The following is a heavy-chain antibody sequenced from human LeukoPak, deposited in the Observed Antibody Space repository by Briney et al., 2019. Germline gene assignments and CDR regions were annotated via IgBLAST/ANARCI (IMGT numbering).Heavy chain of an antibody. V-gene: IGHV3-23*01. CDR2: ISGSGDNT. Sequence: GGSLRLSCAASRFTFSGFAMSWVRRTPGKGLEWVSGISGSGDNTLYADSVKGRFTISRDNSKNTLYLEMNSLRAEDTAIYYCAKMKGHPLPKYYMDVWGQGTTVTVSS. J-gene: IGHJ6*01. D-gene: IGHD1-26*01. CDR3: AKMKGHPLPKYYMDV. CDR1: RFTFSGFA.